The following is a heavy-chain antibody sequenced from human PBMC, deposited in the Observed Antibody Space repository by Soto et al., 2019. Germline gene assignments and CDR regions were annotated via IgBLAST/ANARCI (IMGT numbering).Heavy chain of an antibody. CDR1: GDSVSSYSAA. V-gene: IGHV6-1*01. Sequence: SQTLSLTCAISGDSVSSYSAAWNWIRQSPSGGLEWLGRTYYRSRFFSDYAESVKSRIIINPDTSKNQFSLQLKSVTPEDTAVYYCVRDRYSSSGWFDPWGQGTSVTVSS. D-gene: IGHD3-10*01. CDR3: VRDRYSSSGWFDP. CDR2: TYYRSRFFS. J-gene: IGHJ5*02.